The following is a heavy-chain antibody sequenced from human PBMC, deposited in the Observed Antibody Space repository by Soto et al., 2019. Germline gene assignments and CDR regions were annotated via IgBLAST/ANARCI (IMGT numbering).Heavy chain of an antibody. CDR2: IYSGGST. CDR3: ARARHPYQLLLFDY. J-gene: IGHJ4*02. Sequence: PGGSLRLSCAASGFTVSSNYMSWVRQAPGKGLEWVSVIYSGGSTYYADSVKGRFTISRDNSKNTLYLQMNSLRAEDTAVYYCARARHPYQLLLFDYWGQGTLVTVSS. V-gene: IGHV3-66*01. CDR1: GFTVSSNY. D-gene: IGHD2-2*01.